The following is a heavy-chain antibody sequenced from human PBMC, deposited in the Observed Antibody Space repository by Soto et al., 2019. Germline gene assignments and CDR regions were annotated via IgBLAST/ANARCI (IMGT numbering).Heavy chain of an antibody. CDR3: AKDNYDRSGYYFDY. V-gene: IGHV1-24*01. D-gene: IGHD3-22*01. CDR1: GYTLTELS. Sequence: ASVNVSCKVSGYTLTELSMHWVRQAPGKGLEWMGGFDPEDGETIYAQKFQGRVTMTEDTSTDTAYMELSSLRSEDTAVYYCAKDNYDRSGYYFDYWGQGTLVTVSS. CDR2: FDPEDGET. J-gene: IGHJ4*02.